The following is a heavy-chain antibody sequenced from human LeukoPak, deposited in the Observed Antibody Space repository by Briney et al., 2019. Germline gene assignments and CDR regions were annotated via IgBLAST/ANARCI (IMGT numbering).Heavy chain of an antibody. Sequence: SSETLSLTCTVSGGSISSSSYYWGWIRQPPGKGPEWIGSLYYSGNTYYNPSLKSRVTISLDTSKNQFSLKLSSVTAADTAMYHCARESYYDSSGYSHDAFDIWGQGTMVTVSS. D-gene: IGHD3-22*01. J-gene: IGHJ3*02. CDR3: ARESYYDSSGYSHDAFDI. V-gene: IGHV4-39*07. CDR2: LYYSGNT. CDR1: GGSISSSSYY.